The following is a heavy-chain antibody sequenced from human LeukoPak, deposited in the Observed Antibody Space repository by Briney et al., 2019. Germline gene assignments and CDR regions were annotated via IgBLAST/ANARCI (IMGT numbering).Heavy chain of an antibody. CDR1: GFTFDDYT. J-gene: IGHJ5*02. CDR3: TKGPYLTTVASFFDP. D-gene: IGHD4-23*01. CDR2: ISWDGGST. Sequence: PGGSLRLSCAASGFTFDDYTMHWVRQAPGKGLEWVSLISWDGGSTYYADSVKGRFTISRDNSKNTMYLQMTSLRPDDTALYYCTKGPYLTTVASFFDPWGQGTLVTVSS. V-gene: IGHV3-43*01.